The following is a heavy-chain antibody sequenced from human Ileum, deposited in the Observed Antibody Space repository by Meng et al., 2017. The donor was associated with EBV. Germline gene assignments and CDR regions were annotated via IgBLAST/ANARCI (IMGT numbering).Heavy chain of an antibody. V-gene: IGHV4-61*01. CDR2: TYGSDF. J-gene: IGHJ4*02. D-gene: IGHD3-16*01. CDR3: AYYRVGRGGVGL. Sequence: QLHMEASGPGLVTPSETLSLPCSGSGGSGSRDSYHWSWIRQSPGRGLEWIGHTYGSDFNYGPSFQSRVTISIDTAKNQLFLKLTSVPAADTAMYYCAYYRVGRGGVGLWGQGTLVTVSS. CDR1: GGSGSRDSYH.